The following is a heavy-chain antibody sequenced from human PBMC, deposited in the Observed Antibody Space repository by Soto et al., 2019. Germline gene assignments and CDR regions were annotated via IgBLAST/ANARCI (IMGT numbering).Heavy chain of an antibody. V-gene: IGHV3-30-3*01. D-gene: IGHD1-26*01. CDR3: ARDRTREVTVAGFDP. Sequence: QVQLVESGGGVVQAGRSLRLSCTASGFTFSNYAIHWVRQAPGKGLEWVAVISNDESKKYYADSVKGRFSISRDNPKNTLYLQVNRLRDEDTAVSYCARDRTREVTVAGFDPWGLGTLVCVSS. J-gene: IGHJ5*02. CDR1: GFTFSNYA. CDR2: ISNDESKK.